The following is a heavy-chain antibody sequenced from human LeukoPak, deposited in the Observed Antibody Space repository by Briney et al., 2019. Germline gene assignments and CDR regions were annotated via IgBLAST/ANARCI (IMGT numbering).Heavy chain of an antibody. V-gene: IGHV3-53*04. J-gene: IGHJ6*02. D-gene: IGHD4-23*01. CDR1: GFTVSSNY. CDR3: ARDRGGNSEDYYGMDV. CDR2: IYSGGST. Sequence: GGSLRLSCAASGFTVSSNYMSWVRQAPGKGLEWVSVIYSGGSTYYADSVKGRFTISRHNSKNTRYLQMNSLRAEDTAVYYCARDRGGNSEDYYGMDVWGQGTTVTVSS.